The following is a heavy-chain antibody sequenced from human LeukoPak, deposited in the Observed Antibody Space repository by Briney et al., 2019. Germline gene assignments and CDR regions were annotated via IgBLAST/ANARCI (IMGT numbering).Heavy chain of an antibody. Sequence: GGSLRLSCAVSGFTFSSYEMNWVRQAPGKGLEWVSYITSSGSVIYYADPVKGRFTIPRDNAKNSLYLQMNSLRAEDTAVYYCARVGVDGSGTYGDYWGQGTLVTVSS. CDR3: ARVGVDGSGTYGDY. J-gene: IGHJ4*02. V-gene: IGHV3-48*03. CDR2: ITSSGSVI. D-gene: IGHD3-10*01. CDR1: GFTFSSYE.